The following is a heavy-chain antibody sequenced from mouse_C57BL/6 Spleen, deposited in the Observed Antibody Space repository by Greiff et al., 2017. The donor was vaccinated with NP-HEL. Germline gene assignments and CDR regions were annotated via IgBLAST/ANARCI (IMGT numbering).Heavy chain of an antibody. Sequence: EVKVEESGPGLAKPSQTLSLTCSVTGYSITSDYWNWIRKFPGNKLEYMGYISYSGSTYYNPSLKSRISITRDTFKNQYYLQLNAVTTEDTATYYCARYKRLGEEGDYYAMDYWGQGTSVTVSS. D-gene: IGHD4-1*01. CDR1: GYSITSDY. CDR3: ARYKRLGEEGDYYAMDY. CDR2: ISYSGST. V-gene: IGHV3-8*01. J-gene: IGHJ4*01.